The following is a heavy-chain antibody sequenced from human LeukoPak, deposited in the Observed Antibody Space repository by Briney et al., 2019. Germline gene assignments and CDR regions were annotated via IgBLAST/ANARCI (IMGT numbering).Heavy chain of an antibody. CDR2: FYTTGTT. CDR1: GGSVSSGRYY. V-gene: IGHV4-61*02. Sequence: PSQTLSLTCSVSGGSVSSGRYYWTWIRQPAGKGLEWIGRFYTTGTTNYNPSLESRVTISIDTSKNQFSLKLSSVTAADTAVYYCARETTLGPTSRMDVWDKGTTVTVSS. D-gene: IGHD1-26*01. CDR3: ARETTLGPTSRMDV. J-gene: IGHJ6*04.